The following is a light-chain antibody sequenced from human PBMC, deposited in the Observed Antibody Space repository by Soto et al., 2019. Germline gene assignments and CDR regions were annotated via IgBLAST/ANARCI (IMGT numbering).Light chain of an antibody. Sequence: QSALTQPASVSGSPGQSITISCTGTSEDVGAHNFVSWYQQHPGKAPKVLIYEVSIRPSGVSYRFSASKSGNTAYLTISGLQPEDEADYYCNSYTNTAARVFXTGTKVTVL. V-gene: IGLV2-14*01. J-gene: IGLJ1*01. CDR1: SEDVGAHNF. CDR2: EVS. CDR3: NSYTNTAARV.